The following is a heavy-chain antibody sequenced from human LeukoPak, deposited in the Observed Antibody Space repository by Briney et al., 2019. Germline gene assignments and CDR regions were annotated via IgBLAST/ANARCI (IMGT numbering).Heavy chain of an antibody. D-gene: IGHD3-10*01. Sequence: TGGSLRLSCAASGLTFSNYWMAWVRQAPGKGLEWVANIKEDGSEKYYGDSVRGRFTISRDNSKNTLYLQMNSLRAEDTAVYYCATRGNYYGSGLSDYWGQGTLVTVSS. CDR2: IKEDGSEK. V-gene: IGHV3-7*01. CDR3: ATRGNYYGSGLSDY. CDR1: GLTFSNYW. J-gene: IGHJ4*02.